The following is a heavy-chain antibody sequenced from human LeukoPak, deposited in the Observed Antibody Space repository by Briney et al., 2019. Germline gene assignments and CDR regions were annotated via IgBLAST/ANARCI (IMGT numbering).Heavy chain of an antibody. CDR1: GGSISSDF. CDR2: IYSSGST. J-gene: IGHJ4*02. Sequence: PSETLSLTCTVSGGSISSDFWSWIRQPAGKGLEWIGRIYSSGSTNYNLSLKSRVTMSVDTSKNQFSLRLSSVTAADTAVYYCAREARGGSTYFDNWGQGTLVTVSS. V-gene: IGHV4-4*07. CDR3: AREARGGSTYFDN. D-gene: IGHD1-26*01.